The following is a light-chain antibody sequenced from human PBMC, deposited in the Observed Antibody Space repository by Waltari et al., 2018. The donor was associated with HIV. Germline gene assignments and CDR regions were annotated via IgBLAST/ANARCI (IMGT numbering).Light chain of an antibody. J-gene: IGLJ2*01. V-gene: IGLV2-23*02. Sequence: QSALTQVASVSGSPGQSITISCTGTSSDVGAYNLVSWYQQHPGTAPQLLIFEVTKRTSWIYDRFAGSRSGNTASLTISGLQAEDEGDYYWCSYTGSGILFGGGTKLTVL. CDR1: SSDVGAYNL. CDR3: CSYTGSGIL. CDR2: EVT.